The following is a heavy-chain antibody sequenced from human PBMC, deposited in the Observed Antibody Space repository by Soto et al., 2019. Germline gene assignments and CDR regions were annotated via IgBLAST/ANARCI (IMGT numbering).Heavy chain of an antibody. CDR3: AKDRVESGLGEIDY. D-gene: IGHD3-16*01. Sequence: PGGSLRLSCAASGFSFSNNGMHWVRQAPGKGLEWVAIISYDGSNTYYADSVRGRFTISRDNSKNTLYLQMNSLRVEDTAVYYCAKDRVESGLGEIDYWGHGTLVTVSS. V-gene: IGHV3-30*18. CDR2: ISYDGSNT. CDR1: GFSFSNNG. J-gene: IGHJ4*01.